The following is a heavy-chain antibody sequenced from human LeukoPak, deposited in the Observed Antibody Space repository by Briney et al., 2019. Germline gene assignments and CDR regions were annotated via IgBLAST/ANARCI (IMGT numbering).Heavy chain of an antibody. D-gene: IGHD3-10*01. V-gene: IGHV1-18*01. CDR1: GYAFTSYA. Sequence: ASVKVSCKASGYAFTSYAISWVRQAPGQGLEWMGWISAYNGNTDYAQNLQDRVTMTTDTSTGTAYMELRSLKSDDTAVYYCARDSGWFDPWGQGTRVTVSS. CDR2: ISAYNGNT. J-gene: IGHJ5*02. CDR3: ARDSGWFDP.